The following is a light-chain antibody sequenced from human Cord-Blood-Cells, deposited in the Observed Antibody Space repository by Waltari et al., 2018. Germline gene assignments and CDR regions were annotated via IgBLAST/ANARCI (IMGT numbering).Light chain of an antibody. J-gene: IGLJ2*01. CDR2: EVS. V-gene: IGLV2-8*01. Sequence: QSALTQPPYASGSPGQSVTISCTGTSSDVGGYNDVSWYQQHPGKAPKPMIYEVSKRPSGVPDRFSGSKSGNTASLTVSGLQAEDEADYYCSSYAGSNNVVFGGGTKLTVL. CDR1: SSDVGGYND. CDR3: SSYAGSNNVV.